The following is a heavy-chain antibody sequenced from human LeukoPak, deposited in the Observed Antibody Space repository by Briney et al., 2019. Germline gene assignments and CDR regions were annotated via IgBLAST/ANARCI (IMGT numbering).Heavy chain of an antibody. V-gene: IGHV4-61*09. D-gene: IGHD6-13*01. CDR1: GDSVSSDNYY. Sequence: SETLSLTCTVSGDSVSSDNYYWSWIRQPGGKGLEWIGHIYTSGITTYNPSLKSRVTMSLDTSKNQFSLNLNSVTAADTAIYTCARARYSSSWFFDYWGQRTLVTVSS. CDR2: IYTSGIT. J-gene: IGHJ4*02. CDR3: ARARYSSSWFFDY.